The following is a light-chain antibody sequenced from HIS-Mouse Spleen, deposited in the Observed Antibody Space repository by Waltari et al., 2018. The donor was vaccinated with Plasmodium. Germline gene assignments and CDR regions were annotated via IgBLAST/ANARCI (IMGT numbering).Light chain of an antibody. V-gene: IGLV3-1*01. CDR3: QAWDSSTVV. CDR1: KLGDKY. J-gene: IGLJ2*01. Sequence: SYELTQPPSVSVSPGQTASITCSGDKLGDKYACWYQQKPGQSPVLVIYQDSKRPSGIPERFPGSNSWNPATLTISGTQAIDEAYYYCQAWDSSTVVFGGGTKLTVL. CDR2: QDS.